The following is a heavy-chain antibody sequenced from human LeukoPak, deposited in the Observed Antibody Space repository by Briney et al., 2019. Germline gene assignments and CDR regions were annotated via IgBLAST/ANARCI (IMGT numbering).Heavy chain of an antibody. CDR3: ARDQSTAVTTLSSYYYYYYMDV. Sequence: GGSLRLSCAASGFTFSSYGMHWVRQAPGKGLEWVAFIRYDGSNKYYADSVKGRFTISRDNSKNTLYLQMNSLRAEDTAVYYCARDQSTAVTTLSSYYYYYYMDVWGKGTTVTVSS. V-gene: IGHV3-30*02. CDR2: IRYDGSNK. D-gene: IGHD4-17*01. CDR1: GFTFSSYG. J-gene: IGHJ6*03.